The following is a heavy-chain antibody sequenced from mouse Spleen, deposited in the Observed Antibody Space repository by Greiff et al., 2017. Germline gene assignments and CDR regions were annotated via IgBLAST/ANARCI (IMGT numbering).Heavy chain of an antibody. V-gene: IGHV7-1*02. CDR2: SRNKANDYTT. J-gene: IGHJ1*01. Sequence: EVMLVESGGGLVQPGGSLRLSCATSGFTFSDFYMEWVRQPPGKRLEWIAASRNKANDYTTEYSASVQGRFIVSRDTSQSILYLQMNALRAEDTAIYYCARDAGGWYFDVWGAGTTVTVSS. CDR3: ARDAGGWYFDV. CDR1: GFTFSDFY.